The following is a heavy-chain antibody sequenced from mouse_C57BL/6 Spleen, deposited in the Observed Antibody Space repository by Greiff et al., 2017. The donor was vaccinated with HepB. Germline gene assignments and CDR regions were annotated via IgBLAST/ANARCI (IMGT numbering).Heavy chain of an antibody. CDR2: IRSKSNNYAT. Sequence: VQLKESGGGLVQPKGSLKLSCAASGFSFNTYAMNWVRQAPGKGLEWVARIRSKSNNYATYYADSVKDRFTISRDDSESMLYLQMNNLTTEDTAMYYGVSSYDCGWYFDYWGQGTTLTVSS. V-gene: IGHV10-1*01. CDR1: GFSFNTYA. J-gene: IGHJ2*01. D-gene: IGHD2-4*01. CDR3: VSSYDCGWYFDY.